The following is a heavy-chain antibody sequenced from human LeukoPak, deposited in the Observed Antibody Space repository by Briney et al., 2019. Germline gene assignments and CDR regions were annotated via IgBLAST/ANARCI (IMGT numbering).Heavy chain of an antibody. CDR2: ISNDGRST. J-gene: IGHJ4*02. CDR3: ARGTGNYGTY. Sequence: GGSLRLSCVASEFTSSSFWMHWVRHAPGKGLVWVSRISNDGRSTSYADSVKGRFTISRDDATKTLYLQMNSLSAEDTAVYYCARGTGNYGTYWGQGTLVTVSS. V-gene: IGHV3-74*01. CDR1: EFTSSSFW. D-gene: IGHD2-8*02.